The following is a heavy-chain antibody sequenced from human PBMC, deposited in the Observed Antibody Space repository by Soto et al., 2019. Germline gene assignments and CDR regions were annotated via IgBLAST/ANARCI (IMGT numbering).Heavy chain of an antibody. V-gene: IGHV3-21*01. Sequence: GGSLRLSCAASGFTFSSYSMNWVRQAPGKGLEWVSSISSSSSYIYYADSVKGRFTISRDNAKNSLYLQMNSLRAEDTAVYYCARDSIVLMVYAIAQWDYYGMDVWGQGTTVTVSS. D-gene: IGHD2-8*01. CDR3: ARDSIVLMVYAIAQWDYYGMDV. J-gene: IGHJ6*02. CDR1: GFTFSSYS. CDR2: ISSSSSYI.